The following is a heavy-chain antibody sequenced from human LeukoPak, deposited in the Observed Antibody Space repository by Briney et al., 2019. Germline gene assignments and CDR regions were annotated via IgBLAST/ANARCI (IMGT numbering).Heavy chain of an antibody. CDR2: IIPIFGTA. J-gene: IGHJ3*02. CDR1: GYTFTSYG. Sequence: GASVKVSCKASGYTFTSYGISWVRQAPGQGLEWMGGIIPIFGTANYAQKFQGRVTIIADESTRTAYMELSSLRSEDTAMYYCARGSITLFGVVLDAFDMWGHGTMVTVSS. V-gene: IGHV1-69*13. D-gene: IGHD3-3*01. CDR3: ARGSITLFGVVLDAFDM.